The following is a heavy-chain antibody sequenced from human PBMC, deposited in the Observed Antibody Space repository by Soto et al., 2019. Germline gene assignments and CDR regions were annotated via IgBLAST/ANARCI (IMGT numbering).Heavy chain of an antibody. V-gene: IGHV2-26*01. J-gene: IGHJ4*02. Sequence: SGPTLVNPTETLTLTCTVSGSSLSNARMGVSWIRQPPGKALEWLAHIFSNDEKSYSTSLKSRLTISKDTSKSQVVLTMTNMDPVDTATYYCAKDPDRFLEWLLYRLYFDYWGQGTLVTVSS. CDR3: AKDPDRFLEWLLYRLYFDY. CDR1: GSSLSNARMG. CDR2: IFSNDEK. D-gene: IGHD3-3*01.